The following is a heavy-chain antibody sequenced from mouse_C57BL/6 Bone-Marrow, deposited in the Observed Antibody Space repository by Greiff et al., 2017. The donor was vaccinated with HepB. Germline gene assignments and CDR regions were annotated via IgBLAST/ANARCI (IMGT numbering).Heavy chain of an antibody. Sequence: QVQLQQPGAELVKPGTSVKMSCKASGYTFTSYWITWVKQRPGQGLEWIGDIYPGSGSTNYNEKFKSKATLTVDTSSSTAYMQLSSLTSEDSAVYYCARGITTVRGDYWGQGTTLTVSS. D-gene: IGHD1-1*01. CDR2: IYPGSGST. J-gene: IGHJ2*01. CDR3: ARGITTVRGDY. CDR1: GYTFTSYW. V-gene: IGHV1-55*01.